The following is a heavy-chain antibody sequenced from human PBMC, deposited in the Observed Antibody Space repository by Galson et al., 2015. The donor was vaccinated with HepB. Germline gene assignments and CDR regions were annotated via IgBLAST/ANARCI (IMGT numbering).Heavy chain of an antibody. CDR2: INEAGSAK. V-gene: IGHV3-7*03. J-gene: IGHJ4*02. CDR1: GFRLSDSW. D-gene: IGHD1/OR15-1a*01. Sequence: PLRLCCAASGFRLSDSWRTWVRQSAGRGLEGVANINEAGSAKRYVDSVKGRFTISRDNAKNSVFLQMDSLRADDPAIYYCARGNNPNYWGQGPLVTVSS. CDR3: ARGNNPNY.